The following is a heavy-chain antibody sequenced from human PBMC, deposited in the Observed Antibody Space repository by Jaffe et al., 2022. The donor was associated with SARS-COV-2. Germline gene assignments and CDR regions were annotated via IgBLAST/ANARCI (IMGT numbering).Heavy chain of an antibody. CDR1: GFTFSSYW. J-gene: IGHJ4*02. D-gene: IGHD1-1*01. Sequence: EVQLVESGGGLVQPGGSLRLSCAASGFTFSSYWMHWVRQAPGKGLVWVSRTKIDGSSTNYADSVKGRFTISRDNAKDTLYLQMNSLRAEDTAVYYCARGNVPSYFNYWGQGTLVTVSS. CDR2: TKIDGSST. V-gene: IGHV3-74*01. CDR3: ARGNVPSYFNY.